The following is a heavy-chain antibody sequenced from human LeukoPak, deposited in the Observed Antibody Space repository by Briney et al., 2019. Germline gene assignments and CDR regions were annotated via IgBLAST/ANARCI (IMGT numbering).Heavy chain of an antibody. CDR2: IYYSGST. D-gene: IGHD3-22*01. Sequence: SETLSLTCTVSGGSISIRSYYWGWIRQPPGKGLEWIGSIYYSGSTYYNPSLKSRVTISVDTSKNQFSLKLSSVTAADTAVYYCARAQDYCDIKACFQHWGQGTLVTVSS. CDR3: ARAQDYCDIKACFQH. CDR1: GGSISIRSYY. J-gene: IGHJ1*01. V-gene: IGHV4-39*07.